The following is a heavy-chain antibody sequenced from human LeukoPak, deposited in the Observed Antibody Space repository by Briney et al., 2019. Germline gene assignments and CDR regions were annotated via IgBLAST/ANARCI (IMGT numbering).Heavy chain of an antibody. D-gene: IGHD2-15*01. V-gene: IGHV3-7*01. CDR3: TRVNNRYSDF. J-gene: IGHJ4*02. CDR2: IRQDGVEK. CDR1: GFTFSNFW. Sequence: PGGSLRLSCAASGFTFSNFWMTWVRQAPGKGLEWVAHIRQDGVEKYYVDSVRGPFTISRDNAKNSMNLQMNGLRAEDTAVYYCTRVNNRYSDFWSQGSLVIVSS.